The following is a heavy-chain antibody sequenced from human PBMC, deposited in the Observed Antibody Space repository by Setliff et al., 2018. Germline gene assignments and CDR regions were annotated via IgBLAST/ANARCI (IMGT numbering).Heavy chain of an antibody. CDR3: ARSGNYRVDY. CDR2: ISGSGSTI. Sequence: GGSLRLSCAASGFTFSSYSMNWVRQAPGKGLEWVSYISGSGSTIYYADSVKGRFTISRDNAKTSLYLQMNSLRAEDTAVYYCARSGNYRVDYWGQGTLVTVSS. D-gene: IGHD1-26*01. CDR1: GFTFSSYS. J-gene: IGHJ4*02. V-gene: IGHV3-48*01.